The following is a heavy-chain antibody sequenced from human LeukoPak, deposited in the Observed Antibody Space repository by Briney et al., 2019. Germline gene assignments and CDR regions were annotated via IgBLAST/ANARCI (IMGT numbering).Heavy chain of an antibody. V-gene: IGHV6-1*01. D-gene: IGHD2-15*01. CDR3: AGDRPIVVVVAANYYYYYYGMDV. CDR1: GDSVSSNSAA. Sequence: SQTLSLTCAISGDSVSSNSAAWNWIRQSPSRGLEWLGRTYYRPKWYNDYAVSVKSRITINPDTSKNQFSLQLNSVTPEDTAVYYCAGDRPIVVVVAANYYYYYYGMDVWGKGTTVTVSS. CDR2: TYYRPKWYN. J-gene: IGHJ6*04.